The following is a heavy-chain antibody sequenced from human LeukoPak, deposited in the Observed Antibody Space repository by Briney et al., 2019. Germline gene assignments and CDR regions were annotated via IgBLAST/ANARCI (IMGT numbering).Heavy chain of an antibody. D-gene: IGHD6-19*01. CDR2: IYSTGST. V-gene: IGHV4-4*07. J-gene: IGHJ4*02. CDR3: ARDSSSAWFFDY. Sequence: SETLSLTCTVSGGSISTYYWSWIRQSAGKGLEWIGRIYSTGSTDYNPSLKSRVTMSVDTSKNQFSLNLNPVTPADTAVYYCARDSSSAWFFDYWGQGTLVTVSS. CDR1: GGSISTYY.